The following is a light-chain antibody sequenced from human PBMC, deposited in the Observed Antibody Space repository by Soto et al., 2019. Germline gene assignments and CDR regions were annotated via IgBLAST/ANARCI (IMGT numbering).Light chain of an antibody. V-gene: IGLV2-14*01. CDR3: ISYESRDTLLGV. Sequence: QSALTQPASVSGSPGQSVTISCTGTSSDVGDYEYVSWYQQYPGKAPKLLIYEVNNRPSGISNRFSGSKSGNTASLTISGLQAKEEAVYYSISYESRDTLLGVLGGGTKLTVL. CDR1: SSDVGDYEY. CDR2: EVN. J-gene: IGLJ3*02.